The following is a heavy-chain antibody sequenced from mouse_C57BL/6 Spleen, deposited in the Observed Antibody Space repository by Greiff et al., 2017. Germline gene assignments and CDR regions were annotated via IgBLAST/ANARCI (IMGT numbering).Heavy chain of an antibody. CDR3: AREFPGVTTGALDG. D-gene: IGHD2-2*01. Sequence: VQLQESGAELARPGASVKMSCKASGYTFTSYTMHWVKQRPGQGLEWIGYINPSSGYTKYNQKFKDKATLTADKSSSTAYMQLSSLTSEDSAVYYCAREFPGVTTGALDGWGQGTTLTVSS. V-gene: IGHV1-4*01. CDR2: INPSSGYT. J-gene: IGHJ2*01. CDR1: GYTFTSYT.